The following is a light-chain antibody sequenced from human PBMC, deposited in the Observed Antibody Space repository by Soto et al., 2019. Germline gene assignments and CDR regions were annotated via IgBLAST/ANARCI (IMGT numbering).Light chain of an antibody. V-gene: IGKV1-5*03. J-gene: IGKJ1*01. CDR1: QSISSW. Sequence: DIQMTQSPSTLSASVGDRVTITCRARQSISSWLAWYQQKPGKAPKLLIYKASSLESGVPSRFSGSGSGTEFTLTISSLQPDDFATYSCQKYNRYSDTFGQGTKVESK. CDR3: QKYNRYSDT. CDR2: KAS.